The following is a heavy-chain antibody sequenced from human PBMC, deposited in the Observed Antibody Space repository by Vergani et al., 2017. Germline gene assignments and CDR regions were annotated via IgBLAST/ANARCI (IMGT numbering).Heavy chain of an antibody. Sequence: QVQLQESGPGLVKPSQTLSLTCTVSGGSISSGGYYWSWIRQHPGKGLEWIGYIYYSGSTYYNPSLKSRVTISVDASKNQFSLKLRSVTAADTAVYYCASQDDHNGNPGAFDIWGQGTKVTVSS. CDR2: IYYSGST. J-gene: IGHJ3*02. D-gene: IGHD4-23*01. V-gene: IGHV4-31*03. CDR3: ASQDDHNGNPGAFDI. CDR1: GGSISSGGYY.